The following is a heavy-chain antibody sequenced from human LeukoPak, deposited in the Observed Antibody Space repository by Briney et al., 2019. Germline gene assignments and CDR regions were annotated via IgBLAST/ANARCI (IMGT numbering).Heavy chain of an antibody. CDR2: IYYSGNT. V-gene: IGHV4-59*08. CDR1: GGSISSYY. CDR3: ARGLMPGYSGYDYWFDP. Sequence: SETLSLTCTVSGGSISSYYWSWIRQPPGKGLEWIGYIYYSGNTNYNPSLKSRVTISVDTSKNQFSLKLSSVTAADTAVYYCARGLMPGYSGYDYWFDPWGQGTLVTVSS. J-gene: IGHJ5*02. D-gene: IGHD5-12*01.